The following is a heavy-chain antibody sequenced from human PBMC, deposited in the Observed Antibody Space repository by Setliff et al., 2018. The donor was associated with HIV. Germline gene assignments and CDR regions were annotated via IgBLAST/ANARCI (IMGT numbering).Heavy chain of an antibody. CDR3: AKDDSTRDGYITIFDY. D-gene: IGHD3-3*01. CDR1: GFTFNNFG. CDR2: IWSDGSKI. J-gene: IGHJ4*02. Sequence: LRLSCAASGFTFNNFGMHWVRQAPGLGLEWVAFIWSDGSKIFYADSVKGRFTISRDNSKNTLYLQMNSLRVEDMAVYYCAKDDSTRDGYITIFDYWGQGTLVTVSS. V-gene: IGHV3-33*06.